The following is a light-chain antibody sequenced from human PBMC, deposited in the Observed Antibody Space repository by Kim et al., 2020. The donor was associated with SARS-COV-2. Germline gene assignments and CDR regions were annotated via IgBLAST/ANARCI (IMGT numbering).Light chain of an antibody. V-gene: IGKV1-39*01. CDR3: RQSYRTPRT. Sequence: DIQMTQSPSSLSASIGDRVTITCRANQTITSYLYWYQQRPGKAPKLLIFAASNLQSGVPSRFSGSRSGTDFTLTISSLQPEDFATYYCRQSYRTPRTFGQGTKVDIK. J-gene: IGKJ1*01. CDR1: QTITSY. CDR2: AAS.